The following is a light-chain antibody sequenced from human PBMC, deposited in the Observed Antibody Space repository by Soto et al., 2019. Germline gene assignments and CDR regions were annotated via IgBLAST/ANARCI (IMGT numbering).Light chain of an antibody. V-gene: IGLV4-69*01. CDR3: QTWATGIVV. J-gene: IGLJ2*01. Sequence: QPVLTQSPSASASLGASVRLTCTLSSDHTSYAIAWHQQQPEKGPRYLMKLNSDGSHTKGDVIPDRFSGSSSGTERFLTISSLQSEDEAEYYCQTWATGIVVFGGGTKLTVL. CDR2: LNSDGSH. CDR1: SDHTSYA.